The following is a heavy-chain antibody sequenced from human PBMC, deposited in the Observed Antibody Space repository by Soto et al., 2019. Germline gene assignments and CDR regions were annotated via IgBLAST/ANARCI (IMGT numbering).Heavy chain of an antibody. CDR2: IYHSGST. D-gene: IGHD3-22*01. CDR3: ARAEAYYYDSREYYFDY. Sequence: SETLSLTCAVSGGSISSSNWWSWVRQPPGKGLEWIGEIYHSGSTNYNPSLKSRVTISVDKSKNQFSLKLSSVTAADTAVYYCARAEAYYYDSREYYFDYWGQGTLVTVSS. CDR1: GGSISSSNW. J-gene: IGHJ4*02. V-gene: IGHV4-4*02.